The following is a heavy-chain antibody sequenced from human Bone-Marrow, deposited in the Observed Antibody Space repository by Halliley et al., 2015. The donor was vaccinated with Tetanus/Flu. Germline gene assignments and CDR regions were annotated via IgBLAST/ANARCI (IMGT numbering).Heavy chain of an antibody. CDR2: INDSGRT. Sequence: TLSLTCAVSGGSFSRYYWSWIRQPPGKGLERIGEINDSGRTNYNPSLKSRGTISLDTSKPRLSLILTAMTAADTAVYFCVRGGGGSGSNVFFSGMVVWAQGTTVTV. D-gene: IGHD3-10*01. CDR3: VRGGGGSGSNVFFSGMVV. CDR1: GGSFSRYY. V-gene: IGHV4-34*01. J-gene: IGHJ6*02.